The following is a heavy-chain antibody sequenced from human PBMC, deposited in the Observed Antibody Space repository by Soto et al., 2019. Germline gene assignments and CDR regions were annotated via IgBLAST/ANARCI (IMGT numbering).Heavy chain of an antibody. J-gene: IGHJ4*02. CDR2: INPNSGGT. Sequence: ASVKVSCKASGYTFTGYYMHWVRQAPGQGLEWMGWINPNSGGTNYAQKFQGRVTMTRDTSISTAYMELSRLRSDDTAVYYCARDLVGAGATDYWGQGTLVTVSS. D-gene: IGHD1-26*01. V-gene: IGHV1-2*02. CDR3: ARDLVGAGATDY. CDR1: GYTFTGYY.